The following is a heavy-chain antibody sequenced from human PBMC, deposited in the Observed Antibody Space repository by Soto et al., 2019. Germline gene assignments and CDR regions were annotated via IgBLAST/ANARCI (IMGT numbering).Heavy chain of an antibody. J-gene: IGHJ5*02. D-gene: IGHD5-18*01. CDR1: GVTLTGYA. CDR3: TRVGVGYSLGSGFTP. Sequence: HPGGSLRLSCLASGVTLTGYAMHWVRHAPGKGLEWVASVSHDGTERYAASVRGRFTISRDISKSTVFLQMGSLSGEDTAVYYCTRVGVGYSLGSGFTPWGQGTLVTVSS. CDR2: VSHDGTER. V-gene: IGHV3-30-3*01.